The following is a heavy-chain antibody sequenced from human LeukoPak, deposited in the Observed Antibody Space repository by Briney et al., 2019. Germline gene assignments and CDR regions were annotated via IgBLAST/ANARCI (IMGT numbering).Heavy chain of an antibody. CDR1: GISVSNDY. V-gene: IGHV3-23*01. CDR2: ISGSGGST. Sequence: PGGSLRLSCAASGISVSNDYMSWVRQAPGKGLEWVSAISGSGGSTYYADSVKGRFTISRDNSKNTLYLQMNSLRAEDTAVYYCATPPGIAVAGTHDFFDYWGQGTLVTVSS. CDR3: ATPPGIAVAGTHDFFDY. J-gene: IGHJ4*02. D-gene: IGHD6-19*01.